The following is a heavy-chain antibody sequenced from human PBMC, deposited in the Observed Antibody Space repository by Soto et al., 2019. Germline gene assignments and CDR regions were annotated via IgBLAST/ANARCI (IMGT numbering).Heavy chain of an antibody. CDR3: ARQLAYCGGDCFTEPVDY. J-gene: IGHJ4*02. Sequence: QAQLVQSGAEVKKPGASVKVSCEASGYTFTSYYMHWVRQAPGQGLEWRGWINHNSGDTKYAQKFRGRVTMTRDTSITTPYMEVKMLTSDDPAVYYCARQLAYCGGDCFTEPVDYWGQGTLVTVSS. CDR1: GYTFTSYY. CDR2: INHNSGDT. V-gene: IGHV1-2*02. D-gene: IGHD2-21*02.